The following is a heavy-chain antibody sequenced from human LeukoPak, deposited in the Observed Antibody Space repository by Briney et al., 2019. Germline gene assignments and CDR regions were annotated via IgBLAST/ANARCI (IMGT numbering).Heavy chain of an antibody. Sequence: GASVKVSCKASGYTFTNYDINWVRQATGQGLEWMGWMNPNSGNTGYAQKFQGRVTMTRNTSISTAYMELSSLRSGDTAVYYCARGKDGSGNGYYYMDVWGKGTTVTISS. J-gene: IGHJ6*03. CDR2: MNPNSGNT. CDR1: GYTFTNYD. CDR3: ARGKDGSGNGYYYMDV. D-gene: IGHD3-10*01. V-gene: IGHV1-8*01.